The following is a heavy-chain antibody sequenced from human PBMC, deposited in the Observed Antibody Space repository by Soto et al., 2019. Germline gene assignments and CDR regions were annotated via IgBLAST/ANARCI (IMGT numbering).Heavy chain of an antibody. CDR1: GGTFSSYT. V-gene: IGHV1-69*04. CDR3: AREGDGYIILFDY. CDR2: IIPILGIV. Sequence: ASVKVSCKASGGTFSSYTISWVRQAPGQGLEWMGRIIPILGIVNYAQKFQGRVTITADKSTSTAYMELSSLRSEDTAVYYCAREGDGYIILFDYWGQGTLVTVSS. D-gene: IGHD5-12*01. J-gene: IGHJ4*02.